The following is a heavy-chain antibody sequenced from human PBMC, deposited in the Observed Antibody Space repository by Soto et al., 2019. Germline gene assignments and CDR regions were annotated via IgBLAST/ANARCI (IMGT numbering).Heavy chain of an antibody. Sequence: GSLRLSCAASGFTFSSYAMSWVRQAPGKGLEWVSAISGSGGSTYYADSVKGQFTISRDNSKNTLYLQMNSLRAEDTAVYYCAKSGIVVVVAASFDYWGQGTLVTVSS. CDR2: ISGSGGST. CDR3: AKSGIVVVVAASFDY. V-gene: IGHV3-23*01. J-gene: IGHJ4*02. CDR1: GFTFSSYA. D-gene: IGHD2-15*01.